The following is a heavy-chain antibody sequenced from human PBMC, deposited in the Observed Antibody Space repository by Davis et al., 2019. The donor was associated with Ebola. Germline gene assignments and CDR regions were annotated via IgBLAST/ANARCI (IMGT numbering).Heavy chain of an antibody. J-gene: IGHJ3*02. CDR3: ARKSYCSSTSCVTGNAFDI. CDR1: GFTFSNYG. Sequence: GESLKISCVASGFTFSNYGMHWVRQAPGKGLEWVAFISADGTNKYYTDSVKGRFTISRDNSKNTLYLQMNSLRAEDTAVYYCARKSYCSSTSCVTGNAFDIWG. D-gene: IGHD2-2*01. CDR2: ISADGTNK. V-gene: IGHV3-30*03.